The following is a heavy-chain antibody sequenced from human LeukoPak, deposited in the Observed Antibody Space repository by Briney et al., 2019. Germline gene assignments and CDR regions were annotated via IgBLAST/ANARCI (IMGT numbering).Heavy chain of an antibody. CDR2: IYYSGST. CDR3: ARVMYYYDSSGYSGGDFDY. Sequence: SQTLSLTCTVSGGSISSGDYYWSWIRQPPGKGLEWIGYIYYSGSTYYNPSLKSRVTISVDTSKNRFSLKLSSVTAADTAVYYCARVMYYYDSSGYSGGDFDYWGQGTLVTVSS. J-gene: IGHJ4*02. D-gene: IGHD3-22*01. V-gene: IGHV4-30-4*01. CDR1: GGSISSGDYY.